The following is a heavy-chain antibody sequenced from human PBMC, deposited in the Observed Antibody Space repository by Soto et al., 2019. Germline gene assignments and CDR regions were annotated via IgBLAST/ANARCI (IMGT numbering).Heavy chain of an antibody. Sequence: QLQLQESGPGLVKPSETLSLTCTVSGGSISSSSYYWGWIRQPPGKGLEWIGSIYYSGSTYYNPSLKSRVTISVDTSKNQFSLKLSSVTAADTAVYYCARRHYGDYYPRPGWFDPWGQGTLVTVSS. J-gene: IGHJ5*02. D-gene: IGHD4-17*01. CDR3: ARRHYGDYYPRPGWFDP. V-gene: IGHV4-39*01. CDR1: GGSISSSSYY. CDR2: IYYSGST.